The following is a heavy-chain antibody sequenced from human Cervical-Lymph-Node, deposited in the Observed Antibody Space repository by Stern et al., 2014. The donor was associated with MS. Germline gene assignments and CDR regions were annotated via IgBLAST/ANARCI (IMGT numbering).Heavy chain of an antibody. J-gene: IGHJ4*02. CDR3: ARQRYFDY. Sequence: VQLVESGPEVKRPGESLKISCQASGYTFTSYWIGWVRQMPGKGLEWIAIIFPGGSDIRYSPSFQGQVTIYPEKSSSPAYLQWNNLKASDTAIYYCARQRYFDYWGQGTLVTVSS. CDR2: IFPGGSDI. V-gene: IGHV5-51*01. CDR1: GYTFTSYW.